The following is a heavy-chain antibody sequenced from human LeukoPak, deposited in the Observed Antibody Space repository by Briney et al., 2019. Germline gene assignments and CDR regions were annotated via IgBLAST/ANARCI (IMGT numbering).Heavy chain of an antibody. CDR3: ARDADGYFDY. CDR1: GYTFSSYA. Sequence: GGSLRLSCADSGYTFSSYATHWVRQAPGKGLEWVAVISYDGSNKYYADSVKGRFTISRDNSKNTLYLQMNSLRAEDTAVYYCARDADGYFDYWGQGTLVTVSS. V-gene: IGHV3-30*04. CDR2: ISYDGSNK. J-gene: IGHJ4*02.